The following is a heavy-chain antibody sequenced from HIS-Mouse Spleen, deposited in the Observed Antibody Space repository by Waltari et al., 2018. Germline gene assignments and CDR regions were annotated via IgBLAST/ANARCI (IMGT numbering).Heavy chain of an antibody. Sequence: QLQLQESGPGLVKPSETLSLTCTVSGGSISSSSYYWVWSRQTPGKGLEWIGSIYYSGRTYYNPSLKSRVTISVDTSKNQFSLKLSSVTAADTAVYYCAREIPYSSSWYDWYFDLWGRGTLVTVSS. CDR2: IYYSGRT. CDR3: AREIPYSSSWYDWYFDL. CDR1: GGSISSSSYY. J-gene: IGHJ2*01. D-gene: IGHD6-13*01. V-gene: IGHV4-39*07.